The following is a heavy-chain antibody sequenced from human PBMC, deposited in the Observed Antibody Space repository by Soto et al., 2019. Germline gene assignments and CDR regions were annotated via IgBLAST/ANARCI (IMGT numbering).Heavy chain of an antibody. V-gene: IGHV4-31*03. J-gene: IGHJ4*02. CDR2: IFYSGST. CDR1: GGSISSGVYY. D-gene: IGHD3-10*01. Sequence: LTCTVSGGSISSGVYYWSWIRQHPGKGLEWIGYIFYSGSTYYNPSLKSRVTISVDTSKNQFSLKLSSVTAADTAVYYCATYGSGTYKPTTFDYWGQGTLVTVSS. CDR3: ATYGSGTYKPTTFDY.